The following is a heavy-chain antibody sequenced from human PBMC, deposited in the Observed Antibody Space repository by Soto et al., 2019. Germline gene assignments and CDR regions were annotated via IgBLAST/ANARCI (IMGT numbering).Heavy chain of an antibody. D-gene: IGHD2-2*01. CDR2: ISDDGSNK. CDR1: EFTFTNYF. V-gene: IGHV3-30-3*01. CDR3: ARGDQYYGIDV. Sequence: QVQLVESGGGVVQPETSLRLSCAASEFTFTNYFMYWVRQAPGKGLEWVAGISDDGSNKYYGDSVKGRFTITRDNSKSTLYLQMDSLRAEDTAMYYCARGDQYYGIDVWGQGTTVTVSS. J-gene: IGHJ6*02.